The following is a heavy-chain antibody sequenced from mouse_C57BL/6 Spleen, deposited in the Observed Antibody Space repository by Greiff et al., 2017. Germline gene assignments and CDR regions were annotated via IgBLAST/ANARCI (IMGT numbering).Heavy chain of an antibody. CDR1: GFTFSDYY. V-gene: IGHV5-16*01. CDR2: INYDGSST. D-gene: IGHD1-1*01. CDR3: ARGFYYGSGFDY. J-gene: IGHJ2*01. Sequence: EVHLVESEGGLVQPGSSMKLSCTASGFTFSDYYMAWVRQVPEKGLEWVANINYDGSSTYYLDSLKSRFIISRDNAKNILYLQMSSLKSEDTATYYCARGFYYGSGFDYWGQGTTLTVSS.